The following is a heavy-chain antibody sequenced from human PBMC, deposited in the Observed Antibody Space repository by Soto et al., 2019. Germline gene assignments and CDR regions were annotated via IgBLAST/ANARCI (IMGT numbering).Heavy chain of an antibody. Sequence: QVQLVQSGAEVKKPGSSVKVSCKASGGTFSSYAISWVRQAPGQGLEWMGGIIPIFGTANYAQKFQGRVTITADEATSTAYMELSSLRSEDTAVYYCARDRNYGSGSYFYSDHWGQGTLVTVSS. D-gene: IGHD3-10*01. CDR3: ARDRNYGSGSYFYSDH. V-gene: IGHV1-69*01. CDR1: GGTFSSYA. J-gene: IGHJ4*02. CDR2: IIPIFGTA.